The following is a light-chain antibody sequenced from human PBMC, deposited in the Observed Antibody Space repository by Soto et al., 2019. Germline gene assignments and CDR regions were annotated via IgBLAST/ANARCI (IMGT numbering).Light chain of an antibody. V-gene: IGLV2-14*01. CDR1: SSDVGGYNY. CDR2: DVS. J-gene: IGLJ1*01. CDR3: SSYTSSSTLV. Sequence: SVLPQPASVTVSPGQSITISCTGTSSDVGGYNYVSWYQQHPGKAPKLMIYDVSNRPSGVSNRFSGSKSGNTASLTISGLQAEDEADYYCSSYTSSSTLVFGTGTKVTVL.